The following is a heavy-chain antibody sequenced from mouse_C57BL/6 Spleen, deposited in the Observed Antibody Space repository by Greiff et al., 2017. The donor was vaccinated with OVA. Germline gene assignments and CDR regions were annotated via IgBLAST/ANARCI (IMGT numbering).Heavy chain of an antibody. CDR1: GYTFTSYW. V-gene: IGHV1-72*01. J-gene: IGHJ3*01. CDR3: AREDYDRGFAY. CDR2: IDPNSGGT. Sequence: VQLQQPGAELVKPGASVKLSCKASGYTFTSYWMHWVKQRPGRGLEWIGRIDPNSGGTKYNEKFKSKATLTVDKPSSTAYMQLSSLTSEDSAVYYCAREDYDRGFAYWGQGTLVTVSA. D-gene: IGHD2-4*01.